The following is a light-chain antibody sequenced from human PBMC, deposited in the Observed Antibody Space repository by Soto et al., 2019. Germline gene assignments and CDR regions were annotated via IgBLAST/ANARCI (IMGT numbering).Light chain of an antibody. Sequence: EIVMTQSPATLSVSPGERATLSCRASQSVYNYLAWYQQKPGQAPRLLIYGASTRATGIPARFSSSGSGTEFTLTISSLQSEDFAVYYCQKYNNWPLTFGGGTKVEI. V-gene: IGKV3-15*01. CDR2: GAS. CDR3: QKYNNWPLT. J-gene: IGKJ4*01. CDR1: QSVYNY.